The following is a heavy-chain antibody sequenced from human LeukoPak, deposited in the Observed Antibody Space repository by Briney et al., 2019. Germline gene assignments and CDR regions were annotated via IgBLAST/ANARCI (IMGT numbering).Heavy chain of an antibody. CDR2: ISYIGST. J-gene: IGHJ3*02. Sequence: PSETLSLTCAVSDDSFSRHYWTWIRQPPGKGLEWFGYISYIGSTNYNPSHKSRGTISIDTSRKQFSLRLSSVTAADTAVYYCARDLVTVTKGFDIWGQGTMVSVSS. CDR3: ARDLVTVTKGFDI. D-gene: IGHD4-17*01. CDR1: DDSFSRHY. V-gene: IGHV4-59*11.